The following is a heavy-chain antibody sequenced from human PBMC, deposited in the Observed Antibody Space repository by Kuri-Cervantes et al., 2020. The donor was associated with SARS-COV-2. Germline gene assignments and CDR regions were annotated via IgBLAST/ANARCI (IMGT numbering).Heavy chain of an antibody. CDR1: GGSFSGYY. J-gene: IGHJ4*02. Sequence: GSLRLSCAVYGGSFSGYYWSWIRQPPGKGLEWIGEINHSGSTNYNPSLKSRVTISVDTSKNQFSLQLSSVTAADTAVYYCARDLDSQYSSSDQNNVTPRYWGQGTLVTVSS. CDR2: INHSGST. D-gene: IGHD6-13*01. V-gene: IGHV4-34*01. CDR3: ARDLDSQYSSSDQNNVTPRY.